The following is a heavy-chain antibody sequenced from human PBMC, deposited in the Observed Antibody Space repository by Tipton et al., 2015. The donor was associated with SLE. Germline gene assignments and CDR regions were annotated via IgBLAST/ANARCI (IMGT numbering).Heavy chain of an antibody. Sequence: LRLSCTVSGGSISSYYWSWIRQPPGKGLERIGYIYYSGSTKCNPSLKSRVTISVDTSKNQFSLKLSSVTAADTAVYYCARDGPGMMGYFDLWGRGTLVTVSS. CDR3: ARDGPGMMGYFDL. J-gene: IGHJ2*01. CDR1: GGSISSYY. V-gene: IGHV4-59*01. CDR2: IYYSGST. D-gene: IGHD3-10*01.